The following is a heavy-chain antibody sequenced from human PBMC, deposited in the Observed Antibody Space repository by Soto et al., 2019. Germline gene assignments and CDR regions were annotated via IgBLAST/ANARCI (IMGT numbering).Heavy chain of an antibody. V-gene: IGHV1-2*02. CDR1: GYTFNSYY. CDR3: VRVGLNRNYDFDF. CDR2: INPNSDVT. D-gene: IGHD3-16*01. J-gene: IGHJ4*02. Sequence: QVQLVQSGAEVKKPGASVKVSCKASGYTFNSYYIPWVRHAPGQGLEWMGWINPNSDVTGYAQSFQGRVTMTRDMSMTTAYMDLTRLRSDDTAVYYCVRVGLNRNYDFDFWGQGTLITVSS.